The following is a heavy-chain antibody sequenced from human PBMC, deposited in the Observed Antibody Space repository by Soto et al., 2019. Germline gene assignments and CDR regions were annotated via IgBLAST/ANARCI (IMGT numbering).Heavy chain of an antibody. D-gene: IGHD6-13*01. Sequence: PGGSLRLSCGASGFAFRSHWMSWVRQAPGKGLEWVADINEDGRDKHHVGPVKGRFTITRDNSKNTLYLIMDSLRPEDTAVYYCAKDRNRGAAVYCFDYWGQGTLVTVSS. CDR1: GFAFRSHW. V-gene: IGHV3-7*01. J-gene: IGHJ4*02. CDR3: AKDRNRGAAVYCFDY. CDR2: INEDGRDK.